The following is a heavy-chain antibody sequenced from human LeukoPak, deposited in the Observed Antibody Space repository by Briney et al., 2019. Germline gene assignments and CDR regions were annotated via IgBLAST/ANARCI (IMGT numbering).Heavy chain of an antibody. V-gene: IGHV4-4*07. CDR2: IYTSGST. J-gene: IGHJ3*02. CDR1: GGSISSYY. D-gene: IGHD1-26*01. Sequence: PSETLSLTCTVSGGSISSYYWSWIRQPAGKGLEWVGRIYTSGSTNYNPSLKSRVTMSVDTSKNQFSLKLSSVTAADTAVYYCASDFEGDIVGATGAFDIWGQGTMVTVSS. CDR3: ASDFEGDIVGATGAFDI.